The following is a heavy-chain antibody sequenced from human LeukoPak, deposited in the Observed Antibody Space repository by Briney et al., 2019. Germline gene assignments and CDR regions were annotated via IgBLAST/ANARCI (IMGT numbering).Heavy chain of an antibody. CDR1: GGPISSYY. CDR3: TRGSSWYNY. Sequence: PSETLSLTCTVSGGPISSYYWSWIRQPPGKGLEWIGYIYYSGSTNYNPSLKSRVTISVDTSKNQFSLKLSSVTAADTAVYYCTRGSSWYNYWGQGTLVTVSS. J-gene: IGHJ4*02. CDR2: IYYSGST. V-gene: IGHV4-59*01. D-gene: IGHD6-13*01.